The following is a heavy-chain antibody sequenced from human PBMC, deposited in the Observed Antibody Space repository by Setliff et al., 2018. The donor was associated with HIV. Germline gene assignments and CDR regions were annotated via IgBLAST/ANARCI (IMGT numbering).Heavy chain of an antibody. CDR1: GGSISSSSYY. CDR3: ARHERHYFGSGEDY. D-gene: IGHD3-10*01. J-gene: IGHJ4*02. Sequence: KASETLSLTCTVSGGSISSSSYYWGWIRQPPGKGLEWIGSIFYSGDTYYNPSLKSRVTISIDTSKNHFSLKLSSLTAADTAVYYCARHERHYFGSGEDYWGQGTLVTVSS. CDR2: IFYSGDT. V-gene: IGHV4-39*01.